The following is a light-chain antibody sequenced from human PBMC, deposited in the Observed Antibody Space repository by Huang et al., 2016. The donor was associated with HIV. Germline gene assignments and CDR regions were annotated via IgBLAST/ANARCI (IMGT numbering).Light chain of an antibody. CDR3: QQYNDWPPLT. CDR1: QSVSSN. Sequence: EIVMTQSPATLSVSPGERATLSCRASQSVSSNLAWSQHKPGQAPRLRIYGTSNRATGIPARFSGSGSGTEFTLTISSLQSEDFAVYYCQQYNDWPPLTFGGGTKVEIK. J-gene: IGKJ4*01. V-gene: IGKV3-15*01. CDR2: GTS.